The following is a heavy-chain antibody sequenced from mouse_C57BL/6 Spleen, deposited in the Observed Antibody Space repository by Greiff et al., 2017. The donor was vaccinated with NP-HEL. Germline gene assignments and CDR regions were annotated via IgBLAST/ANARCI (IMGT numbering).Heavy chain of an antibody. CDR3: AIYYYGSSYDWFAY. CDR2: IDPSDSET. CDR1: GYTFTSYW. Sequence: VQLQQPGAELVRPGSSVKLSCKASGYTFTSYWMHWVKQRPIQGLEWIGNIDPSDSETHYNQKFKDKATLTVDKSSSTAYMQLSSLTSEDSAVYYCAIYYYGSSYDWFAYWGQGTLVTVSA. V-gene: IGHV1-52*01. J-gene: IGHJ3*01. D-gene: IGHD1-1*01.